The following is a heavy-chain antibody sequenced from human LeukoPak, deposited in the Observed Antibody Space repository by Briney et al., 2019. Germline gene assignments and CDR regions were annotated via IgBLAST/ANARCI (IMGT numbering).Heavy chain of an antibody. V-gene: IGHV1-18*01. CDR2: ISTYNGNT. Sequence: ASVKVSCKASGYTFNNHYMYWVRQAPGQGLEWMGWISTYNGNTNYAQKFHGRVTMTTDTSTSTAYMELRSLRSDDTAIYYCARDVPGSIGTTARFDPWGQGTLVTVSS. J-gene: IGHJ5*02. CDR1: GYTFNNHY. CDR3: ARDVPGSIGTTARFDP. D-gene: IGHD1-1*01.